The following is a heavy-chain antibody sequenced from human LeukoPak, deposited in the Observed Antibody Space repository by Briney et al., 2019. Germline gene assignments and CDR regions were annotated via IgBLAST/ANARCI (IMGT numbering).Heavy chain of an antibody. CDR2: IQQDGSEK. CDR1: GFTFSSYW. CDR3: AQLRSFDY. D-gene: IGHD5-24*01. Sequence: PGGSLRLSCAASGFTFSSYWMTWVRQAPGKGLEWVANIQQDGSEKNYVDSVKGRFTISRDNAKNSLYLQMNSLRAEDTAVFYCAQLRSFDYWGQGTLVTVSS. V-gene: IGHV3-7*01. J-gene: IGHJ4*02.